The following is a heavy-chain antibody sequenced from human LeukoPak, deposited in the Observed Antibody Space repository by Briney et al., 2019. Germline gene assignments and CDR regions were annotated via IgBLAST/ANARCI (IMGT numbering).Heavy chain of an antibody. D-gene: IGHD5-18*01. CDR3: ARVGYSYGPAEFDY. CDR2: INPNSGGT. Sequence: WASVKVSCKASGYTFTGYYMHWVRQAPGQGLEWMGWINPNSGGTNYAQKFQGRVTMTRDTSISTAYMELSRLRSDDTAVYYCARVGYSYGPAEFDYWGQGTLVTVSS. CDR1: GYTFTGYY. V-gene: IGHV1-2*02. J-gene: IGHJ4*02.